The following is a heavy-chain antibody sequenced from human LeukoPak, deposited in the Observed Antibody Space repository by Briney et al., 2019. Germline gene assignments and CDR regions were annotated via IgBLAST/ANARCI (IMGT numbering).Heavy chain of an antibody. Sequence: PSETLSLTCTVSGGSISSSSYYWGWIRQPPGKGLEWIGSIYYSGSTYYNPSLKSRVTISVDTSKNQFSLKLSSVTAADTAVYYCARASPRYYGSGSQGGYFDYWGQGTLVTVSS. J-gene: IGHJ4*02. D-gene: IGHD3-10*01. V-gene: IGHV4-39*07. CDR1: GGSISSSSYY. CDR2: IYYSGST. CDR3: ARASPRYYGSGSQGGYFDY.